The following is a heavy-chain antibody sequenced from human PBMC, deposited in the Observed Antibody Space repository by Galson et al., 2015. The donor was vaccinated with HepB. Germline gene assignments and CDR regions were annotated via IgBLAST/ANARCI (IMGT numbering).Heavy chain of an antibody. CDR2: INAGNGNT. D-gene: IGHD3-22*01. Sequence: SVKVSCKAXXYTXTXYAMHWVRQAPGQRLEWMGWINAGNGNTKYSQKFQGRVTITRDTSASTAYMELSSLRSEDTAVYYCARYYYDSSGYYQDDYFDYWGQGTLVTVSS. CDR3: ARYYYDSSGYYQDDYFDY. J-gene: IGHJ4*02. V-gene: IGHV1-3*01. CDR1: XYTXTXYA.